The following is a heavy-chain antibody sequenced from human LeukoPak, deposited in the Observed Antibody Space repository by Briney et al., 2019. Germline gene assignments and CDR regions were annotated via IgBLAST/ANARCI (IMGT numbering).Heavy chain of an antibody. CDR1: GFTFNNYG. V-gene: IGHV3-33*01. J-gene: IGHJ4*02. D-gene: IGHD2-15*01. CDR3: ARDTCSGGSCYFWDY. Sequence: GGSLRLSCAASGFTFNNYGMHWVRQAPGKGLEWVAVIWYDRNNKYYADSVKGRFTNSRDNSNNTLYLQMNSLRAEDTAVYYCARDTCSGGSCYFWDYWGQGTLVTVSS. CDR2: IWYDRNNK.